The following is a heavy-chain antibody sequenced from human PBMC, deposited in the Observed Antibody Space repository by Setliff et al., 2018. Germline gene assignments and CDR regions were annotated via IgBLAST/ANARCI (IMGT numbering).Heavy chain of an antibody. CDR3: AREGVDTRSSTDYRYYMDL. J-gene: IGHJ6*03. D-gene: IGHD5-18*01. Sequence: SVKVSCKSSGGTFSSYGISWVRQAPGQGLEWLGGTIPNFGTTNYAQEFQGRVTIFTDESTSTAYMELSSLRFEDTAVYYCAREGVDTRSSTDYRYYMDLGGKGTTVTVSS. CDR2: TIPNFGTT. CDR1: GGTFSSYG. V-gene: IGHV1-69*05.